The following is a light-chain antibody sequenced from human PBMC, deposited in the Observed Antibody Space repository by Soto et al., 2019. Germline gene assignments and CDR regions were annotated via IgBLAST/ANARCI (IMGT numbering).Light chain of an antibody. CDR3: SSYTSSSTYV. V-gene: IGLV2-14*01. J-gene: IGLJ1*01. Sequence: QSVLTQPASVSGSPGQSITISCTGTSSDVGGYNYVSWYQQHPGKAHKLMNDDDSHRPSGVSNRFSGSKSGNTASLTISVLQAEEEADYYCSSYTSSSTYVFGTGTKVTVL. CDR2: DDS. CDR1: SSDVGGYNY.